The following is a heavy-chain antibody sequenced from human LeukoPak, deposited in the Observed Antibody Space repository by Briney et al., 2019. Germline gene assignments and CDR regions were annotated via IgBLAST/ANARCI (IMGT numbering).Heavy chain of an antibody. J-gene: IGHJ4*02. D-gene: IGHD4-23*01. V-gene: IGHV4-31*03. CDR1: GGSISSGGYY. CDR3: ARGRSYGGKADY. Sequence: SETLSLTCTVSGGSISSGGYYWSWIRQHPGKGLEWIGYIYYSGSTYYNPSLKSRVTISVDTSKNQFSLKLSSVTAADTAVYYCARGRSYGGKADYWGQGTLVTVSS. CDR2: IYYSGST.